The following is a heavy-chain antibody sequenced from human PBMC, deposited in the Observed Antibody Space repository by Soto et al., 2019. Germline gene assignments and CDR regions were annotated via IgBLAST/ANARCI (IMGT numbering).Heavy chain of an antibody. D-gene: IGHD5-18*01. V-gene: IGHV1-69*01. CDR1: GGTFSSYA. CDR3: ARAGVRGYSYGVPGGGRYYFDY. CDR2: IIPIFGTA. Sequence: QVQLVQSGAEVKKPGSSVKVSCKASGGTFSSYAISWVRQAPGQGLEWMGGIIPIFGTANYAQKFQGRVTITADESTSTAYMALSSLGSEDTAVYYCARAGVRGYSYGVPGGGRYYFDYWGQGTLVTVSS. J-gene: IGHJ4*02.